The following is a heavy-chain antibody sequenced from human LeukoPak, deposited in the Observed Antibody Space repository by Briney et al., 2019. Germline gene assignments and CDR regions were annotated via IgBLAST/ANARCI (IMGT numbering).Heavy chain of an antibody. Sequence: GASVKVSCKVSGYTLTELSMHWVRQAPGKGLEWMGGFDPEDGETIYAQKFQGRVTMTRDTSISTAYMELSRLRSDDTAVYYCARAMVRGVIARYDYWGQGTLVTVSS. V-gene: IGHV1-24*01. CDR1: GYTLTELS. CDR3: ARAMVRGVIARYDY. CDR2: FDPEDGET. D-gene: IGHD3-10*01. J-gene: IGHJ4*02.